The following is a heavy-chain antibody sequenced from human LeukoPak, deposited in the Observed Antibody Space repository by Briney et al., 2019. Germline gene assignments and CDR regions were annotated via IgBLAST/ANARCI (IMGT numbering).Heavy chain of an antibody. CDR2: ISASGFST. D-gene: IGHD1-1*01. J-gene: IGHJ4*02. CDR3: AKEGWLERVEDY. V-gene: IGHV3-23*01. CDR1: GFTFSSYA. Sequence: GGSLRLSCSASGFTFSSYAMSWVRQAPGKGLEWVSGISASGFSTYYADSVKGRFTISRDNSKNTLYLQMNSLRAEDTAVYYCAKEGWLERVEDYWGQGTLVTVSS.